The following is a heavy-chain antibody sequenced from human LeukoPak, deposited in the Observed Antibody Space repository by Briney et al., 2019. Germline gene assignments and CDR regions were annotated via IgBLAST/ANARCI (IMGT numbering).Heavy chain of an antibody. CDR1: GFTFDGYA. Sequence: GGSLRLSCAGSGFTFDGYAMHWVRQAPGKGLEWVSLISGHSTNTYYADSVKGRFTISRDNAKNTLFLQMNSLRAEDTAVYYCTSDTVDTAVGIDYWGQGTLVTVSS. J-gene: IGHJ4*02. CDR3: TSDTVDTAVGIDY. D-gene: IGHD5-18*01. V-gene: IGHV3-43*02. CDR2: ISGHSTNT.